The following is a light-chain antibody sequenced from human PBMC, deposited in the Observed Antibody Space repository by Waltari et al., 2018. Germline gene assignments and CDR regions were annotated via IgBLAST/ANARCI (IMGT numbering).Light chain of an antibody. CDR2: AAS. V-gene: IGKV1-17*03. CDR1: KGISKY. J-gene: IGKJ4*01. CDR3: LQHISYPLT. Sequence: DIQMTQSPSAMSASVGDRVTITCRASKGISKYLVWFQQQPGKVPKGLIYAASSLQRGVPSWFSGSGSGTEFTLTISSLQPEDFATYYCLQHISYPLTFGGGTKVEIK.